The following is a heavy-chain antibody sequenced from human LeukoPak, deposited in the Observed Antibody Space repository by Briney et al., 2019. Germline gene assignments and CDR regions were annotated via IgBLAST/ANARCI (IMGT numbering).Heavy chain of an antibody. V-gene: IGHV4-59*06. CDR1: GGSISRYY. Sequence: PSETLSLTCTVSGGSISRYYWSWIRQHPGKGLEWIGYIYYSGSTYYNPSLKSRVTISVDTSKNQFSLKLSSVTAADTAVYYCARLYPLVEIWGQGTMVTVSS. J-gene: IGHJ3*02. CDR3: ARLYPLVEI. CDR2: IYYSGST. D-gene: IGHD3-16*01.